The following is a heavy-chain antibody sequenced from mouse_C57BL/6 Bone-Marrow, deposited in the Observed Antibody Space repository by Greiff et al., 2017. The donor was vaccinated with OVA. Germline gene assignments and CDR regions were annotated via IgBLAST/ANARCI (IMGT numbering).Heavy chain of an antibody. J-gene: IGHJ2*01. D-gene: IGHD1-1*01. V-gene: IGHV1-82*01. CDR2: IYPGDGDT. CDR1: GYAFSSSW. Sequence: SGPELVKPGASVKISCKASGYAFSSSWMNWVKQRPGKGLEWIGRIYPGDGDTKYNGKFKGKATLTADKSSSTAYMQLSSLTSEDSAVYCCAREGLLLRFYYFDYWGQGTTLTVSS. CDR3: AREGLLLRFYYFDY.